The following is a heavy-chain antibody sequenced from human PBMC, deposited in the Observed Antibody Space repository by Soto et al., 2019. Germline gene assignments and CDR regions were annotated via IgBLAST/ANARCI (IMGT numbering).Heavy chain of an antibody. V-gene: IGHV3-11*01. Sequence: QVQLVESGGGLVKPGGSLRLSCAASGFTFSDYYMSWLRQAPGKGLEWVSYISSSGSTIYYADSVKGRFTISRDNAKNSLYLQMNSLRADDTAVYYCARAVAAAGYYYYYYYYMDVWGKGTKVTVSS. D-gene: IGHD6-13*01. CDR3: ARAVAAAGYYYYYYYYMDV. J-gene: IGHJ6*03. CDR1: GFTFSDYY. CDR2: ISSSGSTI.